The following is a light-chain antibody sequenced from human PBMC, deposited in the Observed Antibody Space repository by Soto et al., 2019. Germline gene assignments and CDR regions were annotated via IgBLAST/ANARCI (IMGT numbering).Light chain of an antibody. CDR2: EVT. Sequence: QSALTQSPSASGSPGQSVTISCTGTSSGVGGYNFVSWYQQHPGKAPKLMIYEVTKRLSGVPDRFSGSKSGNTASLTVSGLQAEDEADYYSSSYAGSNHLLFGGGTKLTVL. J-gene: IGLJ2*01. CDR3: SSYAGSNHLL. V-gene: IGLV2-8*01. CDR1: SSGVGGYNF.